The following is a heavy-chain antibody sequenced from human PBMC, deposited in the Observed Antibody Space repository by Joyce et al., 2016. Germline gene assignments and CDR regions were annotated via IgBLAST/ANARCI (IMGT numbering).Heavy chain of an antibody. CDR3: ARGGLVYDYSMDV. CDR1: GFTFRTSS. V-gene: IGHV3-21*02. D-gene: IGHD2-8*02. J-gene: IGHJ6*02. Sequence: EVQLVESGGGLVEPGGSLRISCAASGFTFRTSSMSWFRQAPGKGLEWVSAISGDSTYIFYADSVKGRFTVSRDNAKNSRYLQMNTLRAEDTAVFFCARGGLVYDYSMDVWGQGTTVTVSS. CDR2: ISGDSTYI.